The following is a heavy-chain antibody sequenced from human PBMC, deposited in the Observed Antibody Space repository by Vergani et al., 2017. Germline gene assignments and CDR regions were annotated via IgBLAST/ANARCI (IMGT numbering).Heavy chain of an antibody. Sequence: QVQLVQSGAEVKKPGSSVKVSCKASGGTFSSYAISWVRQAPGPGLEWMGRIIPILGIANYAQKFQGRVTITADKSTSTAYMELSSLRSEDTAVYYCAREVPDYGGKPLVDYWGQGTLVTVSS. V-gene: IGHV1-69*04. J-gene: IGHJ4*02. CDR1: GGTFSSYA. CDR2: IIPILGIA. CDR3: AREVPDYGGKPLVDY. D-gene: IGHD4-23*01.